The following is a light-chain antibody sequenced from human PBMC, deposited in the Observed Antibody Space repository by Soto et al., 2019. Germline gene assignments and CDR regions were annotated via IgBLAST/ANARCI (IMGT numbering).Light chain of an antibody. V-gene: IGLV2-8*01. Sequence: QSALTQPPSASGSPGQSVTISCTGTSSDVGGYNYVSWYQQHPGKAPKVMIYDVNKRPSGVPDRFSGSKSGNTASLTVSGLQAEDEGDYYCCSYAGSYTLVFGGGTKLTVL. CDR1: SSDVGGYNY. J-gene: IGLJ2*01. CDR2: DVN. CDR3: CSYAGSYTLV.